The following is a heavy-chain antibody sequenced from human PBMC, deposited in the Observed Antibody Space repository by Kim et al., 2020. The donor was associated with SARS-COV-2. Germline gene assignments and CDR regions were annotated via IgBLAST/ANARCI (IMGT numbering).Heavy chain of an antibody. J-gene: IGHJ4*02. Sequence: SETLSLTCTVSGGSISTYYWSWIRQPPGKGLEWIGYIYDSGATNYNPSLMSRVTISVDTSKNQFSLKLSSVTAADTAVYYCVRDRRNYGSGSYYVDYWGQGTLVTVSS. D-gene: IGHD3-10*01. CDR2: IYDSGAT. CDR3: VRDRRNYGSGSYYVDY. CDR1: GGSISTYY. V-gene: IGHV4-59*01.